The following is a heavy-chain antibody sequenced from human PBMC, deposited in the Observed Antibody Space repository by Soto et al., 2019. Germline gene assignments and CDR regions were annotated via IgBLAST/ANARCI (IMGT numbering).Heavy chain of an antibody. D-gene: IGHD4-17*01. V-gene: IGHV1-69*01. CDR1: GGTFGSYA. CDR3: ARDRNDGDYAYYFDY. Sequence: QVQLVQSGAEVKKPGSSVKVSCKASGGTFGSYAISWVRQAPGQGLEWMGGIIPIFGTANYAQKFQGRVTITADESTSTAYMELSRLRSEDTAVYYCARDRNDGDYAYYFDYWGQGTLVTVSS. CDR2: IIPIFGTA. J-gene: IGHJ4*02.